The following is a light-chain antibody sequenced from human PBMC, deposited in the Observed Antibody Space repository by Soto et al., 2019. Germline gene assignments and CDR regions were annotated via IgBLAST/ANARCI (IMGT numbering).Light chain of an antibody. CDR1: QGISTW. CDR2: AAS. Sequence: DIQMTQSPSSVSASVGDSVTITCRASQGISTWLAWFQQKPGEAPKLLIYAASSLQSGVPSRFSGSGSGTDFTLTISRLEPEDFAVYYCHQYGSSPPYTFGQGTKLEIK. V-gene: IGKV1D-12*01. J-gene: IGKJ2*01. CDR3: HQYGSSPPYT.